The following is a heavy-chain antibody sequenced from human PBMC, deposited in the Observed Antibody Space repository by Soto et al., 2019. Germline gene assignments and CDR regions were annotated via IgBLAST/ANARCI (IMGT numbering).Heavy chain of an antibody. D-gene: IGHD6-13*01. J-gene: IGHJ6*02. CDR2: IYPGDSDT. Sequence: PGESLKISCKGSGYSFTSYWIGWVRQMPGKGLEWMGIIYPGDSDTRYSPSFQGQVTISADKSISTAYLQWSSLKASDTAIYYCARTASAGKYYSGVYAWGQGTTVPVSS. CDR1: GYSFTSYW. CDR3: ARTASAGKYYSGVYA. V-gene: IGHV5-51*01.